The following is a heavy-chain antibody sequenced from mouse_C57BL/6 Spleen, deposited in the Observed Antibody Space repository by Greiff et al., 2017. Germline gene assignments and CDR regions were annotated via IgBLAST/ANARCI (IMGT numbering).Heavy chain of an antibody. CDR1: GFNIKDYY. CDR2: IDPEDGDT. D-gene: IGHD1-1*01. Sequence: VQLKESGAELVRPGASVKLSCTASGFNIKDYYMHWVKQRPEQGLEWIGRIDPEDGDTEYAPKFQGKATMTADTSSNTAYPQLSSLTSEDTAVYYCTTRTTVARDFDYWGQGTTLTVSS. J-gene: IGHJ2*01. CDR3: TTRTTVARDFDY. V-gene: IGHV14-1*01.